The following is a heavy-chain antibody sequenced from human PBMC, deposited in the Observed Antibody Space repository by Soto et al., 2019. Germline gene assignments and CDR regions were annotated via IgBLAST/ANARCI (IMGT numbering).Heavy chain of an antibody. D-gene: IGHD6-6*01. CDR1: GGSFSGYY. J-gene: IGHJ5*02. Sequence: QVQLQQWGAGLLKPSETLSLTCAVYGGSFSGYYWSWIRQPPGKGLEWIGEINHSGSTNYNPSLKRRVTISVDTSKNQFSLKLSSVTAADTAVYYCARGGVPLAARRGYNWFDPWGQGTLVTVSS. V-gene: IGHV4-34*01. CDR3: ARGGVPLAARRGYNWFDP. CDR2: INHSGST.